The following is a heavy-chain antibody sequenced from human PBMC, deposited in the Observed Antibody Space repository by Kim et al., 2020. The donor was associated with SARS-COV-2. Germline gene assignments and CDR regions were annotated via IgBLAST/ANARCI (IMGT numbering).Heavy chain of an antibody. D-gene: IGHD4-17*01. J-gene: IGHJ4*02. Sequence: SLKSRVTISVDTSKNQFSLKLSSVTAADTAVYYCARESGDTVTGYGEFDYWGQGTLVTVSS. V-gene: IGHV4-39*07. CDR3: ARESGDTVTGYGEFDY.